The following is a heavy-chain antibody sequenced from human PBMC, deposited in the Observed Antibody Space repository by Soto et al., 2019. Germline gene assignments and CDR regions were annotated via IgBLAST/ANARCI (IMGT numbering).Heavy chain of an antibody. CDR2: ISSNGGST. D-gene: IGHD4-17*01. Sequence: GGSLRLSCAASGFTFSSYAMHWVRQAPGKGLEYVSAISSNGGSTYYANSVKGRFTISRDNSKNTLYLQMGSLRAEDMAVYYCARVYGGNTAPDYWGQGTLVTVSS. V-gene: IGHV3-64*01. J-gene: IGHJ4*02. CDR3: ARVYGGNTAPDY. CDR1: GFTFSSYA.